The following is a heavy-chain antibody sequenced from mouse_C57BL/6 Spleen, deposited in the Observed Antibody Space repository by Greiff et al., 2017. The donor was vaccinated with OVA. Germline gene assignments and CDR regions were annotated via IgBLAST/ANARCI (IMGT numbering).Heavy chain of an antibody. CDR1: GYAFSSYW. Sequence: QVQLKESGAELVKPGASVKISCKASGYAFSSYWLNWVKQRPGKGLEWIGQIFPGDGDSNYNGKFKGKATLTVAKSSSTAYMQLSSLTSEDSAVYICARSLITTVVADWYFDVWGKGTTVTVSS. CDR3: ARSLITTVVADWYFDV. D-gene: IGHD1-1*01. V-gene: IGHV1-80*01. CDR2: IFPGDGDS. J-gene: IGHJ1*03.